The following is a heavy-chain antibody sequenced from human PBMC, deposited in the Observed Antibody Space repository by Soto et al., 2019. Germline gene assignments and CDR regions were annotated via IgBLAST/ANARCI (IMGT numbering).Heavy chain of an antibody. V-gene: IGHV3-66*01. J-gene: IGHJ3*02. CDR2: ISNRGDT. D-gene: IGHD2-15*01. CDR1: GFIVSDTY. Sequence: EVQLVESGGGLVQPGGSLRLSCTASGFIVSDTYMNWVRQAPGKGLEWVSVISNRGDTHYADSVRGSFSLSRDIADNTGHVQRNNLRVEDTAGYYCAREPRYCRGGSCSITGDAFDIWGQGTMVTVSS. CDR3: AREPRYCRGGSCSITGDAFDI.